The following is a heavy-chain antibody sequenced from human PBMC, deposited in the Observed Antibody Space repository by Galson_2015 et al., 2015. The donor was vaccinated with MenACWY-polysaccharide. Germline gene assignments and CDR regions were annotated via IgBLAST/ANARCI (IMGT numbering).Heavy chain of an antibody. CDR1: GFTFSSYS. D-gene: IGHD1-1*01. J-gene: IGHJ4*02. Sequence: SLRLSCAVSGFTFSSYSMSWVRQAPGRGLECVSYISSTSSPNGDTTYFADSVKGRFAMSRDNSKNTLYMQMSNLRAEDTAVYYCAKNRGDNWQNYFDSWGQGTLVTVSS. CDR3: AKNRGDNWQNYFDS. CDR2: ISSTSSPNGDTT. V-gene: IGHV3-48*01.